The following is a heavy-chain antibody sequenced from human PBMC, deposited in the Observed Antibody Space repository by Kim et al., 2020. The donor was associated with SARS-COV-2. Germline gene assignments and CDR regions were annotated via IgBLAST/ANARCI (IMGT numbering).Heavy chain of an antibody. J-gene: IGHJ4*02. D-gene: IGHD1-26*01. CDR2: ST. V-gene: IGHV3-53*01. Sequence: STYHADSVKGRFTISRDIPKDTLYLQMNSLRAEDTAVYYCSSSTVGAYFDYWGQGSLVTVSS. CDR3: SSSTVGAYFDY.